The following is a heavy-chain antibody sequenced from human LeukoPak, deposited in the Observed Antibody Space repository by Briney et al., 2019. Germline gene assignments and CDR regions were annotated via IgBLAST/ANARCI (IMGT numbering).Heavy chain of an antibody. V-gene: IGHV4-61*01. J-gene: IGHJ4*02. CDR3: ARAAGYLSAMGDYGQWVDY. CDR1: GGSVSSGSYY. Sequence: SETLSLTCTVSGGSVSSGSYYWSWIRQPPGKGLEWIGYIYYSGSTNYNPSLKSRVTISVDTSKNRFSLKLSSVTAADTAVYYCARAAGYLSAMGDYGQWVDYWGQGTLVTVSS. D-gene: IGHD4/OR15-4a*01. CDR2: IYYSGST.